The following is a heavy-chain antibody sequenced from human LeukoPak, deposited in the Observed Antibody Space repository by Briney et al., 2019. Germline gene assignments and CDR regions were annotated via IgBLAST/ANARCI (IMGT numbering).Heavy chain of an antibody. V-gene: IGHV1-69*06. CDR2: IIPIFGTA. J-gene: IGHJ6*03. D-gene: IGHD5-12*01. CDR3: AKGGGYEAQYYYYYLDV. CDR1: GGTFNNYT. Sequence: SVKVSCKASGGTFNNYTISWVRQAPGQGLEWMGGIIPIFGTANYAQKFQGRVTITADKSTSTVYMDLSSLRAEDTAVYYCAKGGGYEAQYYYYYLDVWGKGTTVTISS.